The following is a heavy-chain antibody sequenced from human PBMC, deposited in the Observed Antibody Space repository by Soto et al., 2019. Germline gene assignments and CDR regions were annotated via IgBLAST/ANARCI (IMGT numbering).Heavy chain of an antibody. Sequence: PGGSLRLSCAASGFTFSSYAMNWVRHAPGKGLEWVSVISVSAISGSGGGTYYADSVKGRFTISRDNSKNTVYLQMNSLRAEDTAVYFCANTDYTYYFGSGSFPEGAFDFWGQGTMVTVSS. CDR3: ANTDYTYYFGSGSFPEGAFDF. D-gene: IGHD3-10*01. J-gene: IGHJ3*01. CDR2: ISGSGGGT. CDR1: GFTFSSYA. V-gene: IGHV3-23*01.